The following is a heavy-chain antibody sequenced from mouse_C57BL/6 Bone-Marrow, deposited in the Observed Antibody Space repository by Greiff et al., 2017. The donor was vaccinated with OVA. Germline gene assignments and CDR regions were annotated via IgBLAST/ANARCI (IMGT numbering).Heavy chain of an antibody. Sequence: EVQLQQSGAELVRPGSSVKMSCKTSGYKFTSYGINWVKQRPGQGLEWIGYIYIGNGYTEYNAKFKGKATLTSDTSSSTAYMQLSSLTSEDSAIYFCANYYGSSLFAYWGQGTLVTVSA. CDR1: GYKFTSYG. CDR3: ANYYGSSLFAY. CDR2: IYIGNGYT. V-gene: IGHV1-58*01. D-gene: IGHD1-1*01. J-gene: IGHJ3*01.